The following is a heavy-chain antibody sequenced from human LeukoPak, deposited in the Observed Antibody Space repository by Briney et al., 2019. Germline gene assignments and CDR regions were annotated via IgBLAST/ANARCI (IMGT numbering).Heavy chain of an antibody. V-gene: IGHV4-59*08. CDR3: ARHVWLQPFDY. CDR1: GGSMNSYY. D-gene: IGHD3-9*01. Sequence: SETLSLTCSLSGGSMNSYYWSWLRQSPRKGLEWIGYIYYSGSTNYNPSLKRRVTISVDTSKNQFSPELRSLTAAGTAVYYCARHVWLQPFDYWGQGTLVTVSS. CDR2: IYYSGST. J-gene: IGHJ4*02.